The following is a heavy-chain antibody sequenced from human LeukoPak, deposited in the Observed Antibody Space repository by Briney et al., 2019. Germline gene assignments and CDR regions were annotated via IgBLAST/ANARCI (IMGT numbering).Heavy chain of an antibody. CDR2: IYTSGSN. CDR3: ARGGGLLWFGELLPFDY. Sequence: PSETLSLTCTVSGGSISGYYWSWIRQPAGKGLEWIGRIYTSGSNNYNPSLKSRVTMSVDTSKNQFSLKLSSVTAADTAVYYCARGGGLLWFGELLPFDYWGQGTLVTVSS. CDR1: GGSISGYY. V-gene: IGHV4-4*07. J-gene: IGHJ4*02. D-gene: IGHD3-10*01.